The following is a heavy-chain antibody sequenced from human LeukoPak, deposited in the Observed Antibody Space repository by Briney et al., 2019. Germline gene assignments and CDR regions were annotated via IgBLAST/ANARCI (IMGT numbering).Heavy chain of an antibody. CDR3: ARGASSSIGYHYYYYMDV. Sequence: ASVKVSCKASGYTFTSNGISWVRQAPGQGLEWMGWISAYNGNTNYAQKLQGRVTMTTDTSTSTAYMELRSLRSDDTAVYYCARGASSSIGYHYYYYMDVWGKGTTVTVSS. CDR2: ISAYNGNT. D-gene: IGHD6-6*01. V-gene: IGHV1-18*01. J-gene: IGHJ6*03. CDR1: GYTFTSNG.